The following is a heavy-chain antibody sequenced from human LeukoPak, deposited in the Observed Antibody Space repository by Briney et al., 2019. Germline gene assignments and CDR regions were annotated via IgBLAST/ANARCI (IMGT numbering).Heavy chain of an antibody. V-gene: IGHV4-59*08. Sequence: SETLSLTCTVSGGSISSYYWSWIRQPPGKGLEWIGYIYYSGSTNYNPSLKSRVTISVDTSKNQFSLKLSSVTAADTVVYYCARTYYDILTGYYSGGGPFDYWGQGTLVTVSS. CDR3: ARTYYDILTGYYSGGGPFDY. D-gene: IGHD3-9*01. CDR2: IYYSGST. CDR1: GGSISSYY. J-gene: IGHJ4*02.